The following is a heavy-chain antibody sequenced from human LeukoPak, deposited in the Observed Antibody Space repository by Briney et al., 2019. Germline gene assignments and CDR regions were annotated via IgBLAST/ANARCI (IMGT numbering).Heavy chain of an antibody. CDR3: ASGAHSYGYDY. Sequence: GGSLRLSCAASGFTFSSYWMHWVRQAPGKGLVWVSRIKSDGNSTSYADFVKGRFTISRDNAKKTLYLQMSSLRAEDTAVYYCASGAHSYGYDYWGQGTLVTVSS. V-gene: IGHV3-74*01. CDR1: GFTFSSYW. J-gene: IGHJ4*02. CDR2: IKSDGNST. D-gene: IGHD5-18*01.